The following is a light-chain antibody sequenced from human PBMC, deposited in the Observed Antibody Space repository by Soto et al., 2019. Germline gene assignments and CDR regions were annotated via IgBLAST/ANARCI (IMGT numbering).Light chain of an antibody. Sequence: EIVLTQSPATLSLSPGERATLSCRASQSVSSYLAWYQQKPGQAPRLLIYDASNRATGIPARFSGSGSGTDITLTISSLEPEDFAVYYCQQRSNSPLTFGPGTKVEIK. CDR3: QQRSNSPLT. V-gene: IGKV3-11*01. J-gene: IGKJ3*01. CDR2: DAS. CDR1: QSVSSY.